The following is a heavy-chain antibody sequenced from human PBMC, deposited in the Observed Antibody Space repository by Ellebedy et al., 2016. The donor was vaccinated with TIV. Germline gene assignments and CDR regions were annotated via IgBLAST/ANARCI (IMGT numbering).Heavy chain of an antibody. J-gene: IGHJ4*02. V-gene: IGHV1-3*04. CDR3: ERGLASSGAPC. Sequence: AASVKVSCKATGYTFTNYGIHWVRQAPGQRLEWMGWINTGNGDTRYSQRLQGRVTITRDTAASTAYMELSSLKTDDTAVYYCERGLASSGAPCWGQGTLVTVSS. CDR1: GYTFTNYG. CDR2: INTGNGDT. D-gene: IGHD2-8*02.